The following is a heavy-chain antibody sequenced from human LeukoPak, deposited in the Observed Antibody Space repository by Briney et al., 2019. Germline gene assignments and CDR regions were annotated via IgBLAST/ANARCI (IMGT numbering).Heavy chain of an antibody. Sequence: ASVKVSCKASGYTFTGYYMHWVRQAPGQGLEWMGGIIPIFGTANYAQKFQGRVTITADESTSTAYMELSSLRSEDTAVYYCARDHCSPGTCLGGHWGQGTLVTVSS. CDR3: ARDHCSPGTCLGGH. CDR2: IIPIFGTA. CDR1: GYTFTGYY. V-gene: IGHV1-69*13. D-gene: IGHD2-15*01. J-gene: IGHJ4*02.